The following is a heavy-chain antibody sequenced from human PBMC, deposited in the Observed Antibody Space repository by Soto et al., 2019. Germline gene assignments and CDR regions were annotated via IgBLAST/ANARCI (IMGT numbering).Heavy chain of an antibody. CDR2: INSDGSST. Sequence: PGGSLRLSCAASGFTFSSYLMQWVRQAPGKGPVWVSRINSDGSSTTYAESVKGRFSVSRDNAKNTLYLQMDSLKTEDTAVYFCARDDRDYVWGSFRYFDSWGQGTQVTVSS. J-gene: IGHJ4*02. D-gene: IGHD3-16*01. CDR1: GFTFSSYL. CDR3: ARDDRDYVWGSFRYFDS. V-gene: IGHV3-74*01.